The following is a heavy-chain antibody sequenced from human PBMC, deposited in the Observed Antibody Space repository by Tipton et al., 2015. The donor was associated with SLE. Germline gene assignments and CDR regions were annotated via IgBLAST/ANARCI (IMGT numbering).Heavy chain of an antibody. CDR2: INHSGST. D-gene: IGHD6-13*01. V-gene: IGHV4-34*01. CDR1: GGSFSGYY. J-gene: IGHJ4*02. Sequence: TLSLTCAVYGGSFSGYYWSWIRQPPGKGLEWIGEINHSGSTNYNPSLKSRVTISVDTSKNQFSLKLGSVTAADTAVYYCARSLLAAAGPWDYWGQGTLVTVSS. CDR3: ARSLLAAAGPWDY.